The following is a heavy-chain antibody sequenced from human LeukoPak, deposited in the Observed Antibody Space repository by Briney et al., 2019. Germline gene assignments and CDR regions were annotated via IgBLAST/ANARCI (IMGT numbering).Heavy chain of an antibody. CDR3: ASTETYYDILTGYSPGDYFDY. CDR1: GFTFSSYS. Sequence: GGSLRLSCAASGFTFSSYSMTWVRQAPGKGLEWVSSISSSSSYIYYADSVKGRFTISRDNAKNSLYLQMNSLRAEDTAVYYCASTETYYDILTGYSPGDYFDYWGQGTLVTVSS. D-gene: IGHD3-9*01. J-gene: IGHJ4*02. V-gene: IGHV3-21*01. CDR2: ISSSSSYI.